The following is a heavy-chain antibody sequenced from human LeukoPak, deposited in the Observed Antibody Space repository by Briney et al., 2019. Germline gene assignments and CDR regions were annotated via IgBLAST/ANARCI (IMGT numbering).Heavy chain of an antibody. CDR3: ARDRSGWSLDY. CDR2: INHDGSAA. CDR1: GFTFSRYW. D-gene: IGHD6-19*01. V-gene: IGHV3-74*01. Sequence: PGGSLRLSCAASGFTFSRYWMHWVRQAPGKRLVWVSRINHDGSAATYADSVKGRFTISRDNSKNTLYLQMNSLRAEDTAVYYCARDRSGWSLDYWGQGTLVTVSS. J-gene: IGHJ4*02.